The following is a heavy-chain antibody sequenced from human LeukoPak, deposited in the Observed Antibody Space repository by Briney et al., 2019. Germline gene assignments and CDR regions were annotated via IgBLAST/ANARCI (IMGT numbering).Heavy chain of an antibody. CDR3: ARRTYSNYFFDY. D-gene: IGHD4-11*01. J-gene: IGHJ4*02. Sequence: GRSLRLSCATSGFTFRDYHMSWIRQAPGKGLEGVSDISESGDSKFYTDSVKGRFTISRDNGKKSMYLQMNSLRAEDTAVYYCARRTYSNYFFDYWGQGTLVTVSS. CDR2: ISESGDSK. CDR1: GFTFRDYH. V-gene: IGHV3-11*01.